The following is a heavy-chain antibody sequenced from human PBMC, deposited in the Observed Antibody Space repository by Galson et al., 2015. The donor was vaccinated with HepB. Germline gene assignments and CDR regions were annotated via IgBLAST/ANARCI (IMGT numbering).Heavy chain of an antibody. J-gene: IGHJ4*02. V-gene: IGHV3-15*01. Sequence: SLRLSCAASGFTFSNAWMSWVRQAPGKGLEWVGRIKSKTDGGTTDYAAPVKGRFTISRDDSKNTLYLQMNSLKTEDTAVYYCTTDTIVVVVAATAFDYWGQGTLVTVSS. D-gene: IGHD2-15*01. CDR3: TTDTIVVVVAATAFDY. CDR1: GFTFSNAW. CDR2: IKSKTDGGTT.